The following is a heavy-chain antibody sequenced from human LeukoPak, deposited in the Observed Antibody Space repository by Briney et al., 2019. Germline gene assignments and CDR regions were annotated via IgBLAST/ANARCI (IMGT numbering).Heavy chain of an antibody. V-gene: IGHV3-23*01. J-gene: IGHJ6*02. CDR3: AKRGTRATHGMDV. CDR1: GFTFSTYA. CDR2: ISGSGGST. Sequence: GGSLRLSCAASGFTFSTYAMSWVRQAPGKGLEWVSAISGSGGSTYYADSVKGRFTISRDNSKNTLYLQMNSLRVEDTAVYYCAKRGTRATHGMDVWGQGTTVTVSS. D-gene: IGHD3-16*01.